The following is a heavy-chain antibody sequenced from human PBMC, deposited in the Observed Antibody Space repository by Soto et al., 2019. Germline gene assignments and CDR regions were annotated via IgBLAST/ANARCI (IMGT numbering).Heavy chain of an antibody. CDR2: SNPSGGST. Sequence: QVQLVQSGAEVKKPGASVKVSCKASGYTFTSYYIHWVRQAPGQGLEWMGISNPSGGSTSYAQKFQGRATMTRYTPTSTVYMELSSLRSEDTAVYYCARGSVVGRKFDYWGQGTLVTVSS. CDR3: ARGSVVGRKFDY. CDR1: GYTFTSYY. D-gene: IGHD2-15*01. V-gene: IGHV1-46*01. J-gene: IGHJ4*02.